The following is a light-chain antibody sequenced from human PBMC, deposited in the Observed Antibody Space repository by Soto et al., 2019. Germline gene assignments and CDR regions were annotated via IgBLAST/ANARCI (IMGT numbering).Light chain of an antibody. CDR2: QVN. V-gene: IGLV2-14*01. CDR3: TSYTPISTRV. Sequence: QSALTQPASVSGSPGQSITISCTGTSSDVGRYNYVSWYQHHPGKVPKLIVYQVNYRPSGVSNRFSGSKSGTTASLTISGLQAEDEADYYCTSYTPISTRVFGTGTKVTVL. J-gene: IGLJ1*01. CDR1: SSDVGRYNY.